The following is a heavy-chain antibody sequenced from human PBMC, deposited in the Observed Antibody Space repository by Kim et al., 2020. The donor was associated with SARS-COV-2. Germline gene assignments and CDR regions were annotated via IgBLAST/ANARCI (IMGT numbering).Heavy chain of an antibody. CDR3: AGQVISAWFNFDL. Sequence: SETLSLTCTLSASSLTICYYWGWVRQSPGKGLGWLGSISHTGNTYYSLSLKNRLTISVDTTKKQFSLKVTSVTAADTAMYYCAGQVISAWFNFDLWGQGTMVTVSS. CDR1: ASSLTICYY. V-gene: IGHV4-38-2*02. D-gene: IGHD2-21*01. CDR2: ISHTGNT. J-gene: IGHJ3*01.